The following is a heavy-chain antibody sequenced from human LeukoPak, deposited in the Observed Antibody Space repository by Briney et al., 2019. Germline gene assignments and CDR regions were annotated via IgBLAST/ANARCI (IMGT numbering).Heavy chain of an antibody. CDR1: GDSIYTSY. V-gene: IGHV4-59*01. Sequence: SETLSLTCTVSGDSIYTSYWSWIRQPPGKGLEYIGYIYHSGDTYYNPSLKSRVTMSLDTSNNQFSLRLSSVTTADTAVYYCARTTRQCDYWGQGILVSVSS. D-gene: IGHD1-14*01. CDR3: ARTTRQCDY. J-gene: IGHJ4*02. CDR2: IYHSGDT.